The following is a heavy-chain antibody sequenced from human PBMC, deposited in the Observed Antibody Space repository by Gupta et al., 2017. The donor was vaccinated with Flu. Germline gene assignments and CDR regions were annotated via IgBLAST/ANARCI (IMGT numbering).Heavy chain of an antibody. CDR3: ARASTVTNPNFDY. Sequence: YGKSSVYTFTGYYMHWVRQAPGQGLEWMGWINPNSGGTNYAQKFQGWVTMTRNTSISTAYMELSRLRSDDTAVYYCARASTVTNPNFDYGGHGTIVTVSS. CDR2: INPNSGGT. D-gene: IGHD4-17*01. CDR1: VYTFTGYY. J-gene: IGHJ4*01. V-gene: IGHV1-2*04.